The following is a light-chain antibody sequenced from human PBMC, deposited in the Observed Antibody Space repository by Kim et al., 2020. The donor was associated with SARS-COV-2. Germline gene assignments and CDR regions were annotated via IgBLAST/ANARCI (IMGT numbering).Light chain of an antibody. CDR3: LIYYRGTLV. CDR2: STS. J-gene: IGLJ3*02. CDR1: TGTVTSDYY. V-gene: IGLV7-43*01. Sequence: VVTQEPSLTVSPGGTVTLTCASSTGTVTSDYYPNWFQQIPGQAPRALIYSTSNKYSWTPARFSGSLLGGKAALTLSGVRPEDEAEYYCLIYYRGTLVFGGGTKVTVL.